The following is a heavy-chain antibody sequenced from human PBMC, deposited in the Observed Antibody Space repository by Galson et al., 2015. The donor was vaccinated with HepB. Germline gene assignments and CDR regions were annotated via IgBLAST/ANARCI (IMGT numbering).Heavy chain of an antibody. CDR3: AKDLQSWGNPPNYVFDY. D-gene: IGHD3-16*01. Sequence: SLRLSCAASGFTFSSYAMSWVRQAPGKGLEWVSAISGSGGSTYYADSVKGRFTISRDNSKNTLYLQMNSLRAEDTAVYYCAKDLQSWGNPPNYVFDYWGQGTLVTVSS. V-gene: IGHV3-23*01. J-gene: IGHJ4*02. CDR2: ISGSGGST. CDR1: GFTFSSYA.